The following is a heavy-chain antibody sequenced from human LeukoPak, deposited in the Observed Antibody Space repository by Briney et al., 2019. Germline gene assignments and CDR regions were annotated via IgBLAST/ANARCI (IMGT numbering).Heavy chain of an antibody. V-gene: IGHV3-48*03. CDR1: GFTLSTYE. J-gene: IGHJ3*02. CDR2: ISSSDSAT. Sequence: GGSLRLSCAASGFTLSTYEMTWVRQAPGKGLEWVSFISSSDSATFYADSVRGRFTIFRNTAKNSLYPQMNNLRGEDTAVYYCARDVSSSTRAFDIWGQGTMVAVS. D-gene: IGHD2-15*01. CDR3: ARDVSSSTRAFDI.